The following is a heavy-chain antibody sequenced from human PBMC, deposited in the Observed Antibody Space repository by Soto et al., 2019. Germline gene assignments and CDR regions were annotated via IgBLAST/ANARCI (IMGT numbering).Heavy chain of an antibody. CDR2: IIPIFGTA. Sequence: GASVKVSCKASGGTFSSYAISWVRQAPGQGLEWMGGIIPIFGTANYAQKFQGRVTITADESTSTAYMELSSLRSEDTAVYYCARVWIAVAGTGWFDPWGQGTLVTVSS. J-gene: IGHJ5*02. CDR3: ARVWIAVAGTGWFDP. CDR1: GGTFSSYA. V-gene: IGHV1-69*13. D-gene: IGHD6-19*01.